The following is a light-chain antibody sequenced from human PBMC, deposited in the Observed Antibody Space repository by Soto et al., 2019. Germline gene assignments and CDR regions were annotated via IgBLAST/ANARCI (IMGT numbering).Light chain of an antibody. V-gene: IGLV1-40*01. CDR3: QSYDTTWV. CDR1: SSNIGAGYD. J-gene: IGLJ3*02. CDR2: ANI. Sequence: QSVLTQPPSVSGAPGQRVTISCTGSSSNIGAGYDVHWYQQLPGTAPKLLIYANINRPSGVPDRFSASKSGTSASLAITRLQAEDEADYYCQSYDTTWVFGGGTKLTVL.